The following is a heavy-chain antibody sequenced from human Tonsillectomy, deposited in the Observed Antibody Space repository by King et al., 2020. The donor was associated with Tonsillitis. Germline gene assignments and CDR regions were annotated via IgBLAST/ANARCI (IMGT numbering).Heavy chain of an antibody. J-gene: IGHJ4*02. CDR2: ISWNIGSI. V-gene: IGHV3-9*01. CDR1: GVRFDDFA. Sequence: VQLVESGGGLVQPGRSLRLSCAASGVRFDDFAMHWVRQAPGKGLEWGSIISWNIGSIGYADSVKGRFTISRDNAKNSLYLQMNSLRGEDTAFYYCVKDMSPGSSGFGPFDYWGQGTLVTVSS. D-gene: IGHD6-19*01. CDR3: VKDMSPGSSGFGPFDY.